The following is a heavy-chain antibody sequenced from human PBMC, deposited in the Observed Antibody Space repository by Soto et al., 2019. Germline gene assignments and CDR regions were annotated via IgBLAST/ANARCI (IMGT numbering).Heavy chain of an antibody. CDR3: ARGSYYYDSSGYYINEYFQH. CDR1: GGSISSYY. Sequence: PSETLSLTCTVSGGSISSYYWSWIRQPPGKGLEWIGYIYYSGSTNYNPSLKSRVTISVDTSKNQFSLKLSSVTAADTAVYYCARGSYYYDSSGYYINEYFQHWGQGTLVTVSS. D-gene: IGHD3-22*01. CDR2: IYYSGST. V-gene: IGHV4-59*01. J-gene: IGHJ1*01.